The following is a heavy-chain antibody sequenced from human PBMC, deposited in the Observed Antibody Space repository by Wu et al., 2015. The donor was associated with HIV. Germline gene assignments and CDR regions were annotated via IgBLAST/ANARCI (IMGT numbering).Heavy chain of an antibody. CDR1: GYNFNGFG. V-gene: IGHV1-18*01. CDR3: ARGNDFWSGVSSYYFDY. J-gene: IGHJ4*02. D-gene: IGHD3-3*01. CDR2: ISDYERNI. Sequence: QVQLVQSGIEVKKSGASVKVSCKASGYNFNGFGIIWVRQAPGQGLEWMGWISDYERNIHYGQKFRGRLTLTADTVTSTAFMDLRNLRSDDTAVYYCARGNDFWSGVSSYYFDYWGQGTLVTVSS.